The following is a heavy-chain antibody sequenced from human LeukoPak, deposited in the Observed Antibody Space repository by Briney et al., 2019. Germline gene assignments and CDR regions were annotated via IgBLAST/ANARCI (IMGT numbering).Heavy chain of an antibody. CDR3: AKDRVYDILTGYPGFDY. J-gene: IGHJ4*02. D-gene: IGHD3-9*01. Sequence: GGSLRLSCAASGFTFSSYTFNWVRQAPGKGLEWVSSISASSTYIYYAGSVRGRFTVSRDNTKNSLFLQMNSLRADDTAVYYCAKDRVYDILTGYPGFDYWGQGTLVTVSS. CDR2: ISASSTYI. CDR1: GFTFSSYT. V-gene: IGHV3-21*06.